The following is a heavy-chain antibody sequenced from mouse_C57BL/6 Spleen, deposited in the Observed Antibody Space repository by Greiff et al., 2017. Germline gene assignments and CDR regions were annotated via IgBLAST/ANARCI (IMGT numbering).Heavy chain of an antibody. CDR2: IDPEDGET. CDR3: ARGAYYGSSCDGYFDY. CDR1: GFNIKDYY. V-gene: IGHV14-2*01. D-gene: IGHD1-1*01. J-gene: IGHJ2*01. Sequence: VQLQQSGAELVKPGASVKLSCTASGFNIKDYYMHWVKQRTEQGLEWIGRIDPEDGETKYDPKFQGKATITADTSSNTAYLQLSSLTSEDTAVYYCARGAYYGSSCDGYFDYWGQGTTLTVSS.